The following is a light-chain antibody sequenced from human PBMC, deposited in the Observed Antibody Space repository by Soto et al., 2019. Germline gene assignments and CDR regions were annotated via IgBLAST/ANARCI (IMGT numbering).Light chain of an antibody. CDR1: SSDVGGYNY. V-gene: IGLV2-8*01. CDR3: SSFTSSITYV. J-gene: IGLJ1*01. CDR2: EVN. Sequence: QSVLTQPPSASGSPGQSVAISCTGTSSDVGGYNYVSWYQQHPGKAPKLMIYEVNKRPSGVPDRFSGSKSGNTASLTISGLQAEDEADYYCSSFTSSITYVFGTGTKVTVL.